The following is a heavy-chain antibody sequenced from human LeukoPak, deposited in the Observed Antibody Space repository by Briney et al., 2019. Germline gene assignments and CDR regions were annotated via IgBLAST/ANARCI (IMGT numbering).Heavy chain of an antibody. D-gene: IGHD5-18*01. J-gene: IGHJ6*03. CDR2: IYHSGST. V-gene: IGHV4-38-2*02. CDR3: ARGPRGYSYGYYYYYYMDV. CDR1: GYSMSSGYY. Sequence: SETLSLTCTVSGYSMSSGYYWGWIRQPPGKPLEWIGSIYHSGSTYDNPSLKSRVTISADTSKNQFSLKLSSVTAADTAVYYCARGPRGYSYGYYYYYYMDVWGKGTTVTVSS.